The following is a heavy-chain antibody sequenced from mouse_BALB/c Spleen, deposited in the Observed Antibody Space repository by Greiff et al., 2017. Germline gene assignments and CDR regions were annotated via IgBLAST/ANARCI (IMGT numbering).Heavy chain of an antibody. CDR2: ISSGSSTI. CDR3: ARVYAMDY. Sequence: EVKLVESGGGLVQPGGSRKLSCAASGFTFSSFGMHWVRQAPEKGLEWVAYISSGSSTIYYADTVKGRFTISRDNPKNTLFLQMTSLRSEDTAMYYCARVYAMDYWGQGTSVTVSS. V-gene: IGHV5-17*02. CDR1: GFTFSSFG. J-gene: IGHJ4*01.